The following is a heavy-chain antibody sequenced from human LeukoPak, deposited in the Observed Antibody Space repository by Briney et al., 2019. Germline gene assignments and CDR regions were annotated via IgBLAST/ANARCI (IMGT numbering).Heavy chain of an antibody. CDR2: IKEDGSEK. D-gene: IGHD4-17*01. CDR1: GFTFSNFW. J-gene: IGHJ3*02. CDR3: ARDTLVYADSPDAFDI. Sequence: GGSLRLSCAGSGFTFSNFWMNWVRQAPGKGLEWVANIKEDGSEKYYVDSVKGRFTISRDNAKNSLYLQMNSLRDEDTAVYYCARDTLVYADSPDAFDIWGQGTMVTVSS. V-gene: IGHV3-7*01.